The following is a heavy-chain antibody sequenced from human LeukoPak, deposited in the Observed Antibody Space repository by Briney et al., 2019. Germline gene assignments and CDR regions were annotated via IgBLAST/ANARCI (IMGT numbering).Heavy chain of an antibody. D-gene: IGHD3-3*01. V-gene: IGHV1-18*01. CDR1: GYTFTSYG. CDR3: ARDGPDFWSGYPNPYYYYYMDV. Sequence: ASVKASCKASGYTFTSYGISWVRQAPGQGLEWMGWISAYSGNTNYAQKLQGRVTMTTDTSTSTAYMELRSLRSDDTAVYYCARDGPDFWSGYPNPYYYYYMDVWGKGTTVTVSS. CDR2: ISAYSGNT. J-gene: IGHJ6*03.